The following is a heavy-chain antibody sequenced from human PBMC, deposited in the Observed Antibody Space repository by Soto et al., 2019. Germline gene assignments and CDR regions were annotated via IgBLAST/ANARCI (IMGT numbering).Heavy chain of an antibody. J-gene: IGHJ4*02. Sequence: EVQLLESGGGLVQPGGSLRLSCAASGFTFSSYAMSWVHQAPGKGLEWVSAISGSGGSTYYADSVKGRFTISRDNSKNTLYLQMNSLRAEDTAVYYCAKDQGGYNASPPDYWGQGTLVTVSS. CDR2: ISGSGGST. D-gene: IGHD6-25*01. CDR1: GFTFSSYA. CDR3: AKDQGGYNASPPDY. V-gene: IGHV3-23*01.